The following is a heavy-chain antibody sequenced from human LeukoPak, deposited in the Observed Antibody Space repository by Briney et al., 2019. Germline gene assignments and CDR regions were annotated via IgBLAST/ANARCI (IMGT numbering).Heavy chain of an antibody. V-gene: IGHV3-30*02. Sequence: GGSLRLSCAASGFTFSSYGMHWVRQAPGKGLEWVAFIRYDGSNKYYADSVKGRFTISRDNSKDTLYLQMNSLRAEDTAVYYCAKDHGGYGTYFDYWGQGTLVTVSS. CDR1: GFTFSSYG. J-gene: IGHJ4*02. CDR3: AKDHGGYGTYFDY. D-gene: IGHD3-22*01. CDR2: IRYDGSNK.